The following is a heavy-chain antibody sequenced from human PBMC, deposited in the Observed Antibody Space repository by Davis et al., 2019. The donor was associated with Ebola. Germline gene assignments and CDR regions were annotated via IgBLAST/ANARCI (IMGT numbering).Heavy chain of an antibody. Sequence: PGGSLRLSCAASGFTFSSYWMSWVRQAPGKGLEWVANIKQDGSEKYYVDSVRGRFTISRDNSKNTLYLQMNSLRAEDTAVYYCARDTALWGWFDPWGQGSLVTVSS. D-gene: IGHD3-16*01. J-gene: IGHJ5*02. CDR1: GFTFSSYW. CDR2: IKQDGSEK. V-gene: IGHV3-7*01. CDR3: ARDTALWGWFDP.